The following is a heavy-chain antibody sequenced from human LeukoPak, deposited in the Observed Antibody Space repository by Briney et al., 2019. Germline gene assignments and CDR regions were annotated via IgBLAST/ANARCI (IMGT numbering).Heavy chain of an antibody. Sequence: PSETLSLTCTVSGGSISSYYWSWIRQPPGKGLEWIGYIYYSGSASYNPSLKSRVTISVDTSKNQFSLKVRSVTAADTAVYYCARATPLYCSGGSCYFDYWGQGTLVTVSS. J-gene: IGHJ4*02. CDR1: GGSISSYY. V-gene: IGHV4-59*01. CDR3: ARATPLYCSGGSCYFDY. D-gene: IGHD2-15*01. CDR2: IYYSGSA.